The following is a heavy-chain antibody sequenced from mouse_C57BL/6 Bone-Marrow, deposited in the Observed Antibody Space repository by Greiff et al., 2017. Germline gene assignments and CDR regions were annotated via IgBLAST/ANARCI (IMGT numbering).Heavy chain of an antibody. Sequence: QVQLQQPGAELVKPGASVKLSCKASGYTFTSYWMQWVKQRPGQGLEWIGEIDPSDSYTNYNQKFKGKATLTVDTSSSTAYMQLSSLTSEYSAVYYCARGDYGSSSFDYWGQGTTRTVSS. V-gene: IGHV1-50*01. J-gene: IGHJ2*01. CDR1: GYTFTSYW. CDR3: ARGDYGSSSFDY. D-gene: IGHD1-1*01. CDR2: IDPSDSYT.